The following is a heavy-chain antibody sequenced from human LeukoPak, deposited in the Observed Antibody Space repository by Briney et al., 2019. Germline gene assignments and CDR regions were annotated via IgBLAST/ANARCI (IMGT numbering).Heavy chain of an antibody. CDR3: ARDSNYDFWSGHHPFDY. V-gene: IGHV1-69*06. Sequence: SVKVSCKASGGTFSSYAISWVRQAPGQGLEWMGGIIPIFGTANYAQKFQGRVTITADKSTSTAYMELSSLRSEDTALYYCARDSNYDFWSGHHPFDYWGQGTLVTVSS. CDR1: GGTFSSYA. CDR2: IIPIFGTA. D-gene: IGHD3-3*01. J-gene: IGHJ4*02.